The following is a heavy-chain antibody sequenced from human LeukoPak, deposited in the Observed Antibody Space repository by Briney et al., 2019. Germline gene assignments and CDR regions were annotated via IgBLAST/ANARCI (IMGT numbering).Heavy chain of an antibody. CDR1: GFTFSSYA. J-gene: IGHJ4*02. V-gene: IGHV3-23*01. Sequence: PGGSPRLSCAASGFTFSSYAMSWVRQAPGKGLEWVSAISGSGGSTYYADSVKGRFTISRDNSKNTLYLQMNSLRAEDTAVYYCAKDKEGRYSSGWAYWGQGTLVTVSS. CDR3: AKDKEGRYSSGWAY. CDR2: ISGSGGST. D-gene: IGHD6-19*01.